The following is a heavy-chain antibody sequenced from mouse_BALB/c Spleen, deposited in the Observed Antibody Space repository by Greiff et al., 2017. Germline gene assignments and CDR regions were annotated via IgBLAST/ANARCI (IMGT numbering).Heavy chain of an antibody. Sequence: VMLVESGAELVRPGTSVKVSCKASGYAFTNYLIEWVKQRPGQGLEWIGVINPGGGGTNYNEKFKGKATLTADKSSSTAYMQLSSLTSDDSAVYFCARGSSSYAMDYWGQGTSVTVSS. CDR3: ARGSSSYAMDY. J-gene: IGHJ4*01. D-gene: IGHD1-1*01. CDR2: INPGGGGT. CDR1: GYAFTNYL. V-gene: IGHV1-54*01.